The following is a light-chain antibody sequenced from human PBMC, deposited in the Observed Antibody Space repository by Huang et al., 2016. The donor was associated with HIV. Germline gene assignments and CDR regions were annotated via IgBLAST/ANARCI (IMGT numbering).Light chain of an antibody. V-gene: IGKV3-11*01. CDR3: QQRSNWPLT. CDR2: DAS. Sequence: EIVLTQSPATLSLSPGERATLYCRASQRVSSFLAWYQQKPGQAPRLRIYDASNLATGSPARFSGCGSGTDFTLTISSLEPEDFAVYYCQQRSNWPLTFGPGTKVDIK. J-gene: IGKJ3*01. CDR1: QRVSSF.